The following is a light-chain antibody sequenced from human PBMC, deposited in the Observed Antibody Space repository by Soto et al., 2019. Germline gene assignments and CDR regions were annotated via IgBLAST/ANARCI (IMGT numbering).Light chain of an antibody. V-gene: IGKV3-11*01. CDR3: QQRSNWPIT. J-gene: IGKJ5*01. CDR2: DAS. Sequence: EIVLTQSPATLSLSPGARATLSCRATESVSTYLAWYQQKPGRAPRLLIYDASKRATGIPARFSGSGSGTGFTLTISSLEPEDCAVYYCQQRSNWPITFGQGTRLEIK. CDR1: ESVSTY.